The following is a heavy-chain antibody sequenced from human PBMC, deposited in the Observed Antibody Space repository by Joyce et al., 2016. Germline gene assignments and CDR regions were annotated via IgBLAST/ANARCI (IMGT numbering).Heavy chain of an antibody. Sequence: QVTLEESGPVLVKPTETLTLTCTVSGFSLDSGRMGVSWIRQPPGKALEWLAHIFSNGEKTYSTSQESRLTISKDTPNDTSKSQVVLTMTNIDPLDTGTYYCARIPYCSRLACHLPYSFYSMDVWGQGTTVTVSS. D-gene: IGHD2-2*01. CDR2: IFSNGEK. CDR3: ARIPYCSRLACHLPYSFYSMDV. CDR1: GFSLDSGRMG. J-gene: IGHJ6*02. V-gene: IGHV2-26*01.